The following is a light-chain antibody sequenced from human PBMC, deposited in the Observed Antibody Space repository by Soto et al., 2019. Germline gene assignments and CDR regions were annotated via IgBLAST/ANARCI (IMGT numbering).Light chain of an antibody. Sequence: QSALTQPPSASGSPGQSVTISCTGTNGDVGGYNYVSWYQQYPGKAPRLLIYDVTKRPSGVPDRFSGSKSGNSAYLTVSGLQAEDEADYYCNSFAGSAKWVSGGGTQLTVL. J-gene: IGLJ3*02. CDR2: DVT. CDR3: NSFAGSAKWV. CDR1: NGDVGGYNY. V-gene: IGLV2-8*01.